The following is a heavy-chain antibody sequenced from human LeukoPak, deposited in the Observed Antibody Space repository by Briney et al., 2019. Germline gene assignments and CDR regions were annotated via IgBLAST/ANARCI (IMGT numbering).Heavy chain of an antibody. D-gene: IGHD3-10*01. CDR3: VKDQVFRGSGSYGDY. V-gene: IGHV3-64D*06. CDR1: GFTFTKYA. CDR2: INDDWGTT. J-gene: IGHJ4*02. Sequence: VGSPRLSCSASGFTFTKYAMHWVRQAPGKGLEFVAGINDDWGTTDYADSVKGRITISRDNSKNTLYLQMSSLRPEDTAVYYCVKDQVFRGSGSYGDYWGQGTLVTVSS.